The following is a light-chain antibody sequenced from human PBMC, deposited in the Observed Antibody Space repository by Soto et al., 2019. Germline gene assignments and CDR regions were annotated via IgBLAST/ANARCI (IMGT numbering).Light chain of an antibody. V-gene: IGKV3-20*01. CDR2: GAS. CDR3: QQYYSTPYT. Sequence: VVLTQSPATLSLSPGEPATLSCRASRDVYINALAWYQQKPGRTPTLLIYGASTRATGIPDRFSATGSGTEFSLTISSVEPEDFAVYYCQQYYSTPYTFGQGTKLEIK. CDR1: RDVYINA. J-gene: IGKJ2*01.